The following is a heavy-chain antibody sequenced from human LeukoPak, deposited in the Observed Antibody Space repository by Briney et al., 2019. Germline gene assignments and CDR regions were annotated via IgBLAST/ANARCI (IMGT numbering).Heavy chain of an antibody. V-gene: IGHV1-18*01. CDR1: GYTFTSYG. Sequence: GASVTVSCKASGYTFTSYGISWVRQAPGQGLEWMGWISAYNGNTNYAQKLQGRVTMTTDTSTSTAYMELRSLRSDDTAVYYCARDRLRFLGGTVDYWGQGTLVTVSS. J-gene: IGHJ4*02. D-gene: IGHD3-3*01. CDR2: ISAYNGNT. CDR3: ARDRLRFLGGTVDY.